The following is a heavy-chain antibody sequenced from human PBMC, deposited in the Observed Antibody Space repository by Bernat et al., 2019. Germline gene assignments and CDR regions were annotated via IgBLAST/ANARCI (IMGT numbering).Heavy chain of an antibody. J-gene: IGHJ4*02. D-gene: IGHD6-6*01. V-gene: IGHV3-33*01. Sequence: QVQLVESGGGVVQPGRSLRLSCAASGFTFSSYGMHWVRQAPGKGLEWVAVIWYDGSNKYYADSVKGRFTISRDNSKNTLYLQMNRLRAEDTAVYYCARDPQYSSSPCFDYWGQGTLVTVSS. CDR3: ARDPQYSSSPCFDY. CDR1: GFTFSSYG. CDR2: IWYDGSNK.